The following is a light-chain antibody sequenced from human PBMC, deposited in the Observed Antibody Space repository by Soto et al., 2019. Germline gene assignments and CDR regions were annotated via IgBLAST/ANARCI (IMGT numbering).Light chain of an antibody. CDR1: QAVSGY. Sequence: DIQLTQSPSFLSASVGDRVIITCRASQAVSGYLAWYQQKPGKAPRLLIYAASTLQSGVPSRFSGSASGTEFTLTINSLQTEDFATYYCQQLYSYPRTFGQGTKLEIK. CDR3: QQLYSYPRT. J-gene: IGKJ2*01. V-gene: IGKV1-9*01. CDR2: AAS.